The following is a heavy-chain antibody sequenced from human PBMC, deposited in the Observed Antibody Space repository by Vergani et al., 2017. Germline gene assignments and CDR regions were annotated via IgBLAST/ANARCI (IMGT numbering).Heavy chain of an antibody. J-gene: IGHJ4*02. CDR3: TRDGPKYYYDSSGYYSRFFDY. CDR2: IRSKAYGGTT. D-gene: IGHD3-22*01. CDR1: GFTFGDYA. Sequence: VQLVESGGGLVKPGGSLRLSCTASGFTFGDYAMSWFRQAPGKGLEWVGFIRSKAYGGTTEYAASVKGRFTISRDDSKSIAYLQMNSLKTEDTAVYYCTRDGPKYYYDSSGYYSRFFDYWGQGTLVTVSS. V-gene: IGHV3-49*05.